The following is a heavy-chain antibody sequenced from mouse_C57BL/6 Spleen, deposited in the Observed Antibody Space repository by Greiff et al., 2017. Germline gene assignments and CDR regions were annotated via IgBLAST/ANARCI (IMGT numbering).Heavy chain of an antibody. CDR3: ARYGSSTWFAY. J-gene: IGHJ3*01. Sequence: QVQLQQSGAELARPGASVKMSCKASGYTFTSYTMHWVKQRPGQGLEWIGYINPSSGYSKYNQKFKDKATLTADKSSSTAYMQLSSLTSEDSAVYYGARYGSSTWFAYWGEGTLVTVAA. V-gene: IGHV1-4*01. CDR1: GYTFTSYT. CDR2: INPSSGYS. D-gene: IGHD1-1*01.